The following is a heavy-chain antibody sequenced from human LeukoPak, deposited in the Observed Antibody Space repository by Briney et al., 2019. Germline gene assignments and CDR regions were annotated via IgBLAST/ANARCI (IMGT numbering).Heavy chain of an antibody. Sequence: RASVKVSCKASGYTFTGYYMHWVRQAPGQGLEWMGWINPNSGGTNYAQKFQGRVTMTRDTSISTAYMELSRLRSDDTAVYCCARAVGYCSSTSCPRDAFDIWGQGTMVTVSS. D-gene: IGHD2-2*01. V-gene: IGHV1-2*02. CDR1: GYTFTGYY. CDR3: ARAVGYCSSTSCPRDAFDI. CDR2: INPNSGGT. J-gene: IGHJ3*02.